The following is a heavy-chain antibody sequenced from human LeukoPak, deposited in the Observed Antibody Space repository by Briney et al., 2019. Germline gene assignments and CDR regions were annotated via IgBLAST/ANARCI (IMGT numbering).Heavy chain of an antibody. Sequence: GGSLRLSCAASGFTFSSYAMHWVRQAPGKGLEWVAVISYDGSNKYYADSVKGRFTISRDNSKNTLYLQMNSLRAEDTAVYYCXRAQYGXXYYDXSXYLGNAFDIWGQGTMVTVSS. CDR3: XRAQYGXXYYDXSXYLGNAFDI. J-gene: IGHJ3*02. V-gene: IGHV3-30-3*01. CDR2: ISYDGSNK. D-gene: IGHD3-22*01. CDR1: GFTFSSYA.